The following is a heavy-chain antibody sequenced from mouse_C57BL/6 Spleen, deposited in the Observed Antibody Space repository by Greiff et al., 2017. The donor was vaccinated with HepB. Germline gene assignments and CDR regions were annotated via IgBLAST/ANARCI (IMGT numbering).Heavy chain of an antibody. Sequence: QVQLKQSGAELVKPGASVKLSCKASGYTFTSYWMQWVKQRPGQGLEWIGEIDPSDSYTNYNQKFKGKATLTVDTSSSTAYMQLSSLTSEDSAVYYCARRWDAMDYWGQGTSVTVSS. J-gene: IGHJ4*01. V-gene: IGHV1-50*01. CDR2: IDPSDSYT. D-gene: IGHD2-3*01. CDR3: ARRWDAMDY. CDR1: GYTFTSYW.